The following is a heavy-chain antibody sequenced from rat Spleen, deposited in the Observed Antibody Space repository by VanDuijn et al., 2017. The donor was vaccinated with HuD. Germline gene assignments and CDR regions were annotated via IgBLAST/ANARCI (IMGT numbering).Heavy chain of an antibody. CDR3: TRGGMLRPFFFDY. Sequence: EVQLVESGGGLVQPGRSMKLSCAASGFTFSDYYMAWVRQAPTKGLEWVATIAYDGRSIYYRDSVKGRFTIARDNAKSTLYLQMDSLRSEDTATYYCTRGGMLRPFFFDYWGQGVMVTVSS. D-gene: IGHD1-7*01. V-gene: IGHV5-7*01. CDR2: IAYDGRSI. CDR1: GFTFSDYY. J-gene: IGHJ2*01.